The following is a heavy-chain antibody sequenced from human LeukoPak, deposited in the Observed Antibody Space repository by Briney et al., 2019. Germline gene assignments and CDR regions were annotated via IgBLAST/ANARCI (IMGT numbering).Heavy chain of an antibody. CDR2: ISYDGSNK. J-gene: IGHJ4*02. CDR1: GFTFSIYA. CDR3: VKDPTGIAAAGDY. Sequence: QSGGSLRLSCAASGFTFSIYAIHWVRQAPGKGLEWVAVISYDGSNKYYADSVKGRFTISRDNSKNTLYLQMSSLRAEDTAVYHCVKDPTGIAAAGDYWGQGTLVTVSS. D-gene: IGHD6-13*01. V-gene: IGHV3-30*14.